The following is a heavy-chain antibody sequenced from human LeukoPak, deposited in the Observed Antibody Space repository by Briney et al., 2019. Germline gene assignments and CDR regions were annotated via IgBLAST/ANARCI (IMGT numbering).Heavy chain of an antibody. CDR2: IGTAGDT. V-gene: IGHV3-13*01. J-gene: IGHJ4*02. D-gene: IGHD3-9*01. CDR1: GFTFSSYD. Sequence: GGSLRLSCAASGFTFSSYDMHWVRHATGKGLEWVSAIGTAGDTYYPGSVTGRFTISRENAKNSLYLQMNSLRAGDTAVYYCAREGLTGFDYWGQGTLVTVSS. CDR3: AREGLTGFDY.